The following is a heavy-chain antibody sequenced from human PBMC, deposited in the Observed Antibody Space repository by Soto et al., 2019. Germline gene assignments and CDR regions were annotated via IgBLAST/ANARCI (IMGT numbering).Heavy chain of an antibody. CDR2: IYYSGST. D-gene: IGHD4-17*01. Sequence: QVQLQESGPGLVKPSQTLSLTCTVSGGSISGGGYYWSWIRQHPGKGLEWIGYIYYSGSTYYNPSLKSRVTISVDTSKNQFSLKLSSVTAADTAVYYCARGWDYENYFDYWGQGTLVTVSS. V-gene: IGHV4-31*03. CDR1: GGSISGGGYY. CDR3: ARGWDYENYFDY. J-gene: IGHJ4*02.